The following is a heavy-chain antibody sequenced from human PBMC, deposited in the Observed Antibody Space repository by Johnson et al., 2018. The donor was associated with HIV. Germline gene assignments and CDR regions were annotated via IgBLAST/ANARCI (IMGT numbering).Heavy chain of an antibody. J-gene: IGHJ3*02. Sequence: VLLVESGGGVVQPGRSLRLSCAASGFTFTGYGMHWVRQAPGKGLEWVANIKQDGSEKYYVDSVKGRFTISRDNAKNSLYLQMNSLRAEDTAVYYCAREGGVTMVDGFDIWGQGTMVTVSS. D-gene: IGHD3-10*01. CDR2: IKQDGSEK. V-gene: IGHV3-7*03. CDR3: AREGGVTMVDGFDI. CDR1: GFTFTGYG.